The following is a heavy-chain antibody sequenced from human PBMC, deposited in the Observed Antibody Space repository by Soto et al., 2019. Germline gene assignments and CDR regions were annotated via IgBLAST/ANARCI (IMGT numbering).Heavy chain of an antibody. D-gene: IGHD6-13*01. CDR2: INAGNGNT. J-gene: IGHJ4*02. CDR1: GYTFTSYA. CDR3: VSGDSSSWYSPDY. Sequence: QVQLVQSGAEVKKPGASVKVSCKASGYTFTSYAMHWVRQAPGQRLEWMGWINAGNGNTKYSQKFQGRVTITRDTSASTAYMELSSLRSEDTAVYYCVSGDSSSWYSPDYWGQRTLVTVSS. V-gene: IGHV1-3*01.